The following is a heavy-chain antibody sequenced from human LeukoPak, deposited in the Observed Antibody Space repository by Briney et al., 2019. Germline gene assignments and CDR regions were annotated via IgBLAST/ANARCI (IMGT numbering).Heavy chain of an antibody. J-gene: IGHJ4*02. D-gene: IGHD1-14*01. CDR1: GFTFSGHW. V-gene: IGHV3-7*01. CDR3: TRDRSRAEDD. Sequence: GGSLRLSCAASGFTFSGHWMSWVRQAPGKGLEWVANINQGGSDKYYVDSVKGRFTISRDNANNLLYLQMNSLRGEDTAVYYCTRDRSRAEDDWGQGTMVTVSS. CDR2: INQGGSDK.